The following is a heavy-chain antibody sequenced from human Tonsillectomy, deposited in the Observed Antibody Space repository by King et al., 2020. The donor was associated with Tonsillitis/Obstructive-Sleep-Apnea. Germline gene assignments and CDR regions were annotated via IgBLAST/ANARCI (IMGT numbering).Heavy chain of an antibody. Sequence: VQLPQWGAGLLKPSETLSLTCAVYGGSFSGYYWSWIRQPPGKGLEWIGEINHSGSTNYNPSLKSRVTISVDTSKNQFSLKLSSVTAADTAVYYCARASRIAVAGPRDYWGQGTLVTVSS. J-gene: IGHJ4*02. D-gene: IGHD6-19*01. V-gene: IGHV4-34*01. CDR3: ARASRIAVAGPRDY. CDR1: GGSFSGYY. CDR2: INHSGST.